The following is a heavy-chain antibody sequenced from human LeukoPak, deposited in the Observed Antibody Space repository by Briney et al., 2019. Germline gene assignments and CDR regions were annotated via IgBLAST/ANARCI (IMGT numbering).Heavy chain of an antibody. J-gene: IGHJ4*02. D-gene: IGHD6-19*01. V-gene: IGHV3-30*03. Sequence: PGRSLRLSCAASGFTFNTYGMHWVRQAPGKGLEWVAAIAYDGSSKYYADSVKGRFTISGDNSKTTLYLEMNSLRPEDSAVYYCACWLVMCLSNDYWGQGTLVTVSS. CDR1: GFTFNTYG. CDR2: IAYDGSSK. CDR3: ACWLVMCLSNDY.